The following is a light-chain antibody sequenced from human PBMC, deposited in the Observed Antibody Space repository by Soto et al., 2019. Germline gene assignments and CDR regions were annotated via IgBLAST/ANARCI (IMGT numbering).Light chain of an antibody. CDR2: EVS. V-gene: IGLV2-14*01. CDR1: SSDVGAYNY. J-gene: IGLJ2*01. CDR3: SSYTSSNTLV. Sequence: QSALTQPASVSGSPGQSITISCTGTSSDVGAYNYVSWYPQHPGKAPKLMIFEVSDRPSEVSNRFSGSKSGNTASLTISGLEAEDEADYYCSSYTSSNTLVLGGGSKLTVL.